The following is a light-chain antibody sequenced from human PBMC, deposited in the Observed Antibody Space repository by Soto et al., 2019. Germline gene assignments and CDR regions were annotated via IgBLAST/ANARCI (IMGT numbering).Light chain of an antibody. Sequence: DIQMTQSPSTLSGSVEDRVIITCRASQSISNHLNWYQQKPGKAPKLLIFAASTLQHGVPSRFSGSGSGTDFTLAISNLQPEDFATYYCHQTYSGRSFGPGTKVDIK. V-gene: IGKV1-39*01. J-gene: IGKJ1*01. CDR3: HQTYSGRS. CDR1: QSISNH. CDR2: AAS.